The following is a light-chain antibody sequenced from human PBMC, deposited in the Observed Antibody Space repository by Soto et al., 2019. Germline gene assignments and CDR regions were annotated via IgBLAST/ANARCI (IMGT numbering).Light chain of an antibody. CDR3: QQFNSYPLT. V-gene: IGKV1-9*01. J-gene: IGKJ4*01. Sequence: DIQLTQSPSFLSASVGDRVTITCRASQGISSYLAWYQQKPGKAPKLLIYAASTLQSGVPSRFSGSGSGTECTLTSSSLQPEDFATYYCQQFNSYPLTFGGGTKVEIK. CDR2: AAS. CDR1: QGISSY.